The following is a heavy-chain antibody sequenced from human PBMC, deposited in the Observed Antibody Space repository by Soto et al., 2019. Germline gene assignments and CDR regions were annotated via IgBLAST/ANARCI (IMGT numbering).Heavy chain of an antibody. V-gene: IGHV3-30-3*01. J-gene: IGHJ5*02. CDR3: ARSIAFGGKA. CDR1: GFTFSSYA. D-gene: IGHD3-16*01. CDR2: ISYDGSNK. Sequence: GGSLRLSCAASGFTFSSYAMHWIRQAPGKGLEWVAVISYDGSNKYYADSVKGRFTISRDNSKNTLYLQMNSLRAEDTAVYYCARSIAFGGKAWGQGTLVTVSS.